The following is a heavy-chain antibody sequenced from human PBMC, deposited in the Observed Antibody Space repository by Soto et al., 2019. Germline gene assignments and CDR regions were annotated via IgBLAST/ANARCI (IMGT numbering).Heavy chain of an antibody. CDR2: FYPGDSDI. D-gene: IGHD1-26*01. J-gene: IGHJ6*02. Sequence: GESLKISCVGSGYSFTTYWVAWVRQMPGKGLEWMGLFYPGDSDITYSPSFQGHVTISGDKSITTAYLQWSSLKASDTAIYYCARGVKRGSHFYGMDVWGQGTTVTVSS. CDR3: ARGVKRGSHFYGMDV. V-gene: IGHV5-51*01. CDR1: GYSFTTYW.